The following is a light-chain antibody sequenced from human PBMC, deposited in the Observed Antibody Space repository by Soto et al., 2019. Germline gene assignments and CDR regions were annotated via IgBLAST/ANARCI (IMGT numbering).Light chain of an antibody. V-gene: IGLV2-14*01. J-gene: IGLJ1*01. CDR1: SSDVGSYNH. CDR2: NVN. Sequence: QSVLTQSASVSGSPGQSITISCTGTSSDVGSYNHVSWYQQHPGEVPKLIIFNVNDRPSGVSNRFSGSKSGNTASLTISGLQAEDEADYYCSSFTSSTTYVFGTGTKV. CDR3: SSFTSSTTYV.